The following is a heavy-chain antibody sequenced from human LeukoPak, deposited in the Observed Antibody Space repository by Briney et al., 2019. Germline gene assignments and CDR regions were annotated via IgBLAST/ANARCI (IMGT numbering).Heavy chain of an antibody. D-gene: IGHD3-22*01. V-gene: IGHV1-2*02. CDR1: GYTFTGYY. J-gene: IGHJ4*02. CDR3: AREKDSYYYDSSGSQLRFFDY. CDR2: INPNSGGT. Sequence: GASVKVSCKASGYTFTGYYMHWVRQAPGQGLEWMGWINPNSGGTNYAQKFQGRVTMTRDTSISTAYMELSRLRSDDTAVYYCAREKDSYYYDSSGSQLRFFDYWGQGTLVTVSS.